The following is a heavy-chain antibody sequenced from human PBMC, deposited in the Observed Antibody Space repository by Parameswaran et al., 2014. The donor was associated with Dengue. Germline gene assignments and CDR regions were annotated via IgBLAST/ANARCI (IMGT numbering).Heavy chain of an antibody. CDR3: YIVANIRAAMDV. J-gene: IGHJ6*02. Sequence: SWVRQAPGQGLEWMGGIIPIFDTENYAQKFQGRVTITADESTSTAYMELSSLRFEDTAVYYCYIVANIRAAMDVWGQGTTVTVSS. D-gene: IGHD5-12*01. CDR2: IIPIFDTE. V-gene: IGHV1-69*01.